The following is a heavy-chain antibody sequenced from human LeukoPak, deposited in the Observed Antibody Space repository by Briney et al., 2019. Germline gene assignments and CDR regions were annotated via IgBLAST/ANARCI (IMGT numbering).Heavy chain of an antibody. V-gene: IGHV1-58*02. CDR3: AADPGGYDSSGYYLWNWFDP. J-gene: IGHJ5*02. Sequence: TSVKVSGKASGFTFTSSAMQWVRQARGQRLEWIGWIVVGSGNTNYAQKFQERVTITRDMSTSTAYMELSSLRSEDTAVYYCAADPGGYDSSGYYLWNWFDPWGQGTLVTVSS. D-gene: IGHD3-22*01. CDR1: GFTFTSSA. CDR2: IVVGSGNT.